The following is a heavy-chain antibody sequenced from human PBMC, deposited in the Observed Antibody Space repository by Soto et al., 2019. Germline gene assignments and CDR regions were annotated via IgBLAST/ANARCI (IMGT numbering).Heavy chain of an antibody. CDR3: ARRRDGYNDYYGMDV. J-gene: IGHJ6*02. CDR2: IDPSDSYT. Sequence: GESLKISCKGSGYSFTSYWISWVRQMPGKGLEWMGRIDPSDSYTNYSPSFQGHVTISADKSISTAYLQWSSLKASDTAMYYCARRRDGYNDYYGMDVWGQGTTVTVSS. D-gene: IGHD5-12*01. V-gene: IGHV5-10-1*01. CDR1: GYSFTSYW.